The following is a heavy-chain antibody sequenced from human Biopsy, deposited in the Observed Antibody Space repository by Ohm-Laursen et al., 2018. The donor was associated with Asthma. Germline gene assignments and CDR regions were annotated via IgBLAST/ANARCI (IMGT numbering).Heavy chain of an antibody. Sequence: ASVKVSCKTSGYTFTSYYMHWVRQAPGQGLEWMGIINPSGGSTSYAQKFQGRVTMTRDTSTSTVYMELSSLRSEDTAVYYCARVSITPGAFNIWGQGTMVTVSS. CDR2: INPSGGST. CDR3: ARVSITPGAFNI. V-gene: IGHV1-46*01. J-gene: IGHJ3*02. D-gene: IGHD3-10*01. CDR1: GYTFTSYY.